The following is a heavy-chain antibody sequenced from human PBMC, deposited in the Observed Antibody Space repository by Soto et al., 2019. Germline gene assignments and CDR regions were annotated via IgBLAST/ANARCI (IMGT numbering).Heavy chain of an antibody. V-gene: IGHV4-34*01. Sequence: QVQLQQWGAGLLKPSETLSLTCAVYGGSFSGYYWSWIRQPPGKGLEWIGEINHSGSTNYNPSLKSRVTISXATXKXQFSLKLSSVTAADTAVYYCARYRVGFLYYYYGMDVWGQGTTVTVSS. D-gene: IGHD2-15*01. J-gene: IGHJ6*02. CDR1: GGSFSGYY. CDR2: INHSGST. CDR3: ARYRVGFLYYYYGMDV.